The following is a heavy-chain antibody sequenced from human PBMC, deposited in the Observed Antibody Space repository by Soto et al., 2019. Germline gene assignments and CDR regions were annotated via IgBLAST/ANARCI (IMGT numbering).Heavy chain of an antibody. J-gene: IGHJ4*02. V-gene: IGHV3-30-3*01. D-gene: IGHD5-18*01. Sequence: QVQLVESGGGVVQPGRSLRLSCAASGFTFSTYAMHWVRQAPGKGLEWVVVISYDGTNKYYADSVKGRFTISRDNSKNTLYLEVNSLRAEDTAFYYCARGGKGYSYGSHFDYWGQGTLVTVSS. CDR1: GFTFSTYA. CDR3: ARGGKGYSYGSHFDY. CDR2: ISYDGTNK.